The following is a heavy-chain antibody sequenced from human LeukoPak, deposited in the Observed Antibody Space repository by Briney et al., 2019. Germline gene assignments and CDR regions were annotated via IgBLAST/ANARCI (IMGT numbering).Heavy chain of an antibody. Sequence: GGSLRLSCAASGFTFGSYSLNWVRQAPGKGLEWVSYISSSSRTIYYTDSVKGRLTISRDNAKNSLYLQMNSLRVEDTAVYYCARNLYGDYVEDYWGQGTLVTVSS. J-gene: IGHJ4*02. CDR2: ISSSSRTI. V-gene: IGHV3-48*01. CDR1: GFTFGSYS. D-gene: IGHD4-17*01. CDR3: ARNLYGDYVEDY.